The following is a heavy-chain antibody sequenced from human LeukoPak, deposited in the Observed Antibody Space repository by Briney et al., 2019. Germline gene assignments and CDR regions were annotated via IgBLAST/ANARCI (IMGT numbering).Heavy chain of an antibody. Sequence: GGSLRLSCAVSGLTFSSYWMHWVRQAPGKGLVWVSRIKREGSSTSYADSVKGRFTISRDNAKNTLYLQMNSLRAEDTAVYYCASRDQSCSGDTCYPIDYWGQGTLVTVSS. J-gene: IGHJ4*02. CDR1: GLTFSSYW. CDR2: IKREGSST. D-gene: IGHD2-15*01. CDR3: ASRDQSCSGDTCYPIDY. V-gene: IGHV3-74*01.